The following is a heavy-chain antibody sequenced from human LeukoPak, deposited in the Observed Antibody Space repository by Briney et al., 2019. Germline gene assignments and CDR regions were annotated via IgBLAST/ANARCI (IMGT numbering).Heavy chain of an antibody. CDR1: GGSISSYY. V-gene: IGHV4-59*08. Sequence: SETLSLTCTVSGGSISSYYWSWIRQPPGKGLEWIGYISYSGTTSYNPSLKSRVTISVDTSKNQFSLKLSSVTAADTAMYYCARHSGTYHFDYWGQGTLVTVSS. CDR2: ISYSGTT. CDR3: ARHSGTYHFDY. J-gene: IGHJ4*02. D-gene: IGHD1-26*01.